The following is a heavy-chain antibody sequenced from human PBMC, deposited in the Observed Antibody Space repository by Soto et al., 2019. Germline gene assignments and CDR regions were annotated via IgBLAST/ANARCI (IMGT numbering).Heavy chain of an antibody. CDR2: ISYDGSNK. CDR3: ARETSFITYYDILTGYPTPNWFDP. Sequence: GGSLRLSCAASGFTFSSYAMHWVRQAPGKGLEWVAVISYDGSNKYYADSVKGRFTISGDNSKNTLYLQMNSLRAEDTAVYYCARETSFITYYDILTGYPTPNWFDPWGQGTLVTVSS. CDR1: GFTFSSYA. D-gene: IGHD3-9*01. J-gene: IGHJ5*02. V-gene: IGHV3-30-3*01.